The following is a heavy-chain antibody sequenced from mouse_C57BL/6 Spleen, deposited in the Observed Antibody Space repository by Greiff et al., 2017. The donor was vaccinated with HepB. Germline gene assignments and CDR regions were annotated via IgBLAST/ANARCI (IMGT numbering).Heavy chain of an antibody. V-gene: IGHV1-64*01. J-gene: IGHJ2*01. Sequence: VQLQQPGAELVKPGASVKLSCKASGYTFTSYWMHWVKQRPGQGLEWIGMIHPNSGSTNYNEKFKSKATLTVDKSSSTAYMQLSSLTSEDSAVYYCARGDSSGLYFDYWGQGTTLTVSS. CDR3: ARGDSSGLYFDY. CDR2: IHPNSGST. D-gene: IGHD3-2*02. CDR1: GYTFTSYW.